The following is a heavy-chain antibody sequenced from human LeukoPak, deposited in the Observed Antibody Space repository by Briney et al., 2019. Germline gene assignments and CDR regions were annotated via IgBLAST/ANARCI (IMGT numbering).Heavy chain of an antibody. V-gene: IGHV3-48*01. CDR1: VVTFCLYS. CDR2: ISSSKNTF. J-gene: IGHJ3*02. D-gene: IGHD5-18*01. CDR3: ARSIGYHLPLEGAFDI. Sequence: SLRLSCVASVVTFCLYSMRWGRQAPGEGHGWLLYISSSKNTFHYAASVKGRSTISRNNANTSMYLQMSGLRAEDTAVYYCARSIGYHLPLEGAFDIWGQGTMVTVSS.